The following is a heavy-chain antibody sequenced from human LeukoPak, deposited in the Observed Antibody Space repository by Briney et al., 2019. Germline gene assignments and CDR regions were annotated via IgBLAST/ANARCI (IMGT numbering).Heavy chain of an antibody. CDR3: ARVVFGDYDWYFDR. CDR1: GYIFSSYA. D-gene: IGHD4-17*01. CDR2: INTNNGNP. V-gene: IGHV7-4-1*02. J-gene: IGHJ2*01. Sequence: ASVKVSCKASGYIFSSYAMNWVRQAPGQGLEWMGGINTNNGNPTYAQGFTGRFDFSLDTSVSTAYLQISSLRAEDTAVYYCARVVFGDYDWYFDRWGPGTLVTVSS.